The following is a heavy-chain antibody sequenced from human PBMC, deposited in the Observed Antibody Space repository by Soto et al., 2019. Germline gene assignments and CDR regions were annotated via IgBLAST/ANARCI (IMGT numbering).Heavy chain of an antibody. J-gene: IGHJ4*02. CDR2: IYHSGST. Sequence: PSETLSLTCAVSGGSISSSNWWSWVRQPPGKGLEWIGEIYHSGSTNYNPSLKSRVTISVDKSKNQFSLKLSSVTAADTAVCYCARTVRGYSYGSLGSWGQGTLVTVSS. D-gene: IGHD5-18*01. V-gene: IGHV4-4*02. CDR1: GGSISSSNW. CDR3: ARTVRGYSYGSLGS.